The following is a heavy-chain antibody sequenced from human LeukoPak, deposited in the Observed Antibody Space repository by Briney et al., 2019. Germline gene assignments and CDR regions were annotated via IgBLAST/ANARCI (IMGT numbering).Heavy chain of an antibody. J-gene: IGHJ4*02. CDR3: ARESATSGSTD. CDR1: GDSVTSSNW. CDR2: IYHSGAT. D-gene: IGHD3-10*01. Sequence: SETLSLTCAVSGDSVTSSNWWSWVRQPPGKGLEWIGEIYHSGATNYNPSLTSRVTISLDTSKDQFSLRLSSVTAADTAFYYCARESATSGSTDWGQGTLVTVSS. V-gene: IGHV4-4*02.